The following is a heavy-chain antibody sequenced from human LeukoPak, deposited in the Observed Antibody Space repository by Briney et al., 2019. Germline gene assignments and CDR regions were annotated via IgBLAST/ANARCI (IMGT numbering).Heavy chain of an antibody. V-gene: IGHV3-48*02. D-gene: IGHD2-21*02. CDR1: GFTLSSYT. CDR2: ISRGSSTI. Sequence: GSLRLSCAASGFTLSSYTMNWVRQAPGKGLEWVSYISRGSSTIYYADSVKGRFTISRDNAKNSLYLQMNSLRDEDTAVYYCARECGGDCYNWFDPWGQGTLVTVSS. J-gene: IGHJ5*02. CDR3: ARECGGDCYNWFDP.